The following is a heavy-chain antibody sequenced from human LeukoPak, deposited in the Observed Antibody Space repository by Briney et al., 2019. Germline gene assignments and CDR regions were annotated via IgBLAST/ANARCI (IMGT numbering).Heavy chain of an antibody. CDR1: GGSFSGYY. V-gene: IGHV4-34*01. CDR3: ARVRPAGSRPRYYYYYGMDV. Sequence: SETLSLTCAVYGGSFSGYYWSWILQPPGKGLEWIGEINHSGSTNYNPSLKSRVTISVDTSKNQFSLKLSSVTAADTAVYYCARVRPAGSRPRYYYYYGMDVWGQGTTVTVSS. D-gene: IGHD6-19*01. CDR2: INHSGST. J-gene: IGHJ6*02.